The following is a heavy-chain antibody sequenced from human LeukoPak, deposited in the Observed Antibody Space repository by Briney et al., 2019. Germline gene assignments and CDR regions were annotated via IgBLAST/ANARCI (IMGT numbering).Heavy chain of an antibody. CDR2: INPNSGGT. J-gene: IGHJ5*02. D-gene: IGHD3-10*01. CDR3: ARDYERIIMVRGVPLSPQTVFEP. Sequence: ASVKVSCKTSGYTFTDYYIHWVRQAPGQGPEWMGWINPNSGGTNYAQNLQGRVTMTRDTSISTAYMELSRLRSDDTAVYYCARDYERIIMVRGVPLSPQTVFEPWGQGPLVTVSS. V-gene: IGHV1-2*02. CDR1: GYTFTDYY.